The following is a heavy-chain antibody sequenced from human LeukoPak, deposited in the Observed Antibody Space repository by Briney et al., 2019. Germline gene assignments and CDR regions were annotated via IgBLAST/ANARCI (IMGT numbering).Heavy chain of an antibody. CDR3: VGSSGWLFDC. V-gene: IGHV3-7*01. D-gene: IGHD6-19*01. CDR1: GFTFSNYW. Sequence: GGSLRLSCAGTGFTFSNYWMNWVRQAPGKGLEWVANIKEDGSRINYVDSVKGRFTISRDNAKNSVYLQMDNLRAEDTAVYYCVGSSGWLFDCWGQGILVAVSS. CDR2: IKEDGSRI. J-gene: IGHJ4*02.